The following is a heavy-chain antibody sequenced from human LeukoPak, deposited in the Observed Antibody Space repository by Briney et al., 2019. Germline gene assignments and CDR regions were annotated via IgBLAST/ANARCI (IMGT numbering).Heavy chain of an antibody. CDR2: ISSSSSYI. V-gene: IGHV3-21*04. CDR3: AKDLEQWPHVGFDY. Sequence: TGGSLRLSCATSGFTFSSYGMNWVRQAPGKGLEWVSSISSSSSYIYYADSVKGRFTISRDNAKNSLYLQMNSLRAEDTAVYYCAKDLEQWPHVGFDYWGQGTLVTVSS. J-gene: IGHJ4*02. D-gene: IGHD6-19*01. CDR1: GFTFSSYG.